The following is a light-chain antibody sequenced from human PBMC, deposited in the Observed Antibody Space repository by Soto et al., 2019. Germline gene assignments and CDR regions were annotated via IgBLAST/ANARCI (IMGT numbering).Light chain of an antibody. CDR2: AAS. CDR1: HSISTY. Sequence: DIQMTQSPSSLSASVGDNVTITCRASHSISTYSNWYQQKPGKPPNVLIYAASNLQSGVPSRFSGSGSGTDFTLTVNSLQLDDVATYYCQQAYNTPYTFGQGTKREIK. CDR3: QQAYNTPYT. V-gene: IGKV1-39*01. J-gene: IGKJ2*01.